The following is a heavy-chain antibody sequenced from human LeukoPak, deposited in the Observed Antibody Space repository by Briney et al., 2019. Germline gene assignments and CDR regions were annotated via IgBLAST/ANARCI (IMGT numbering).Heavy chain of an antibody. CDR1: GFTFSSYS. CDR3: AKDPNIGSSSFDY. Sequence: GGSLRLSCAASGFTFSSYSMNWVRQAPGKGLEWVSYISSSSSTIYYADSVKGRFTISRDNSKNTLYLQMNSLRAEDTAVYYCAKDPNIGSSSFDYWGQGTLVTVSS. CDR2: ISSSSSTI. D-gene: IGHD6-6*01. J-gene: IGHJ4*02. V-gene: IGHV3-48*01.